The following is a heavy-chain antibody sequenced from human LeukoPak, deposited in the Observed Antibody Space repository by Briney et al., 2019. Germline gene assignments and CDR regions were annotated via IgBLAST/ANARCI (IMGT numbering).Heavy chain of an antibody. Sequence: GGSLRLSCAASGFTFSSYAMSWVRQAPGKGLEWVSAISGSGGSIYYADSVKGRFTTSRDNSKNTLYLQMNSLRAEDTAVYYCAKSYYDYVCAHSSMGLVFSDYWGQGTLVTVSS. CDR3: AKSYYDYVCAHSSMGLVFSDY. D-gene: IGHD3-16*01. J-gene: IGHJ4*02. CDR2: ISGSGGSI. V-gene: IGHV3-23*01. CDR1: GFTFSSYA.